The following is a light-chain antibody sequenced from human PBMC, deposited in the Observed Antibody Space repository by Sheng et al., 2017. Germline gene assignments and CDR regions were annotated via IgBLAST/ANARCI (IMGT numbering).Light chain of an antibody. V-gene: IGKV3-15*01. CDR1: QTVSDNY. CDR2: DAS. J-gene: IGKJ1*01. CDR3: QQYSNWWT. Sequence: EIVLTQSPGTLSLSPGERATLSCRASQTVSDNYLAWYQQKPGQAPRLLIYDASTRATGIPVRFSGSGSGTEFTLTISSLQSEDFAVYYCQQYSNWWTFGQGTKVEI.